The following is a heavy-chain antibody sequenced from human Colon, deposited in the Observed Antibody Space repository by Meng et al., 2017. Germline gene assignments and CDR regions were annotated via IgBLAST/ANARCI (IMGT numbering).Heavy chain of an antibody. CDR2: VHDSGDT. CDR3: ARDPSNRGAFFDP. CDR1: GGSISGDGYD. J-gene: IGHJ5*02. V-gene: IGHV4-31*11. Sequence: QLQESDPRLVKPSQALSLTCVVSGGSISGDGYDWGWIRQHPGKGLEWIGYVHDSGDTYYKSSLKSRITISIDTSENQFSLKLKSVTAADTAVYYCARDPSNRGAFFDPWGQGTLVTVSS. D-gene: IGHD3-10*01.